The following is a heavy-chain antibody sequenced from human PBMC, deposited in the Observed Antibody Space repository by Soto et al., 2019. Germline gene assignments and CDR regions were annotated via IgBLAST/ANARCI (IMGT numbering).Heavy chain of an antibody. CDR1: GFTFSSYG. CDR3: AKALGSSFYYYYGMDV. CDR2: ISYDGSNK. Sequence: QVQLVESGGGVVQPGRSLRLSCAASGFTFSSYGMHWVRQAPGKGLEWVAVISYDGSNKYYEDSVKGRFTISRDNSKNTLYLQMNSLRAEDTAVYYCAKALGSSFYYYYGMDVWGQGTTVTVSS. D-gene: IGHD6-6*01. J-gene: IGHJ6*02. V-gene: IGHV3-30*18.